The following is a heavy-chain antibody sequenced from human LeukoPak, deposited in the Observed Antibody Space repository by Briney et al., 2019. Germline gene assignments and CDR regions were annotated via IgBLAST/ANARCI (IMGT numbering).Heavy chain of an antibody. CDR3: ARVGSAGSSGGDY. D-gene: IGHD2-15*01. V-gene: IGHV3-48*02. J-gene: IGHJ4*02. CDR2: ISSGGGAT. Sequence: GGSLRLSCAASGFTFSDYSMNWVRQAPGKGPEWILFISSGGGATYYADSVKGPFTISRDNAKNSLYLQMNGLRDEDTADYYCARVGSAGSSGGDYWVEGTLVSVSS. CDR1: GFTFSDYS.